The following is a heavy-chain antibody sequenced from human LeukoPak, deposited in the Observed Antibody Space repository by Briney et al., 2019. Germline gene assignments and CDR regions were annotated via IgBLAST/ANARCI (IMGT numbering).Heavy chain of an antibody. CDR3: AKSLAAAGTYYYYYYMDV. CDR1: GFTVSSNY. D-gene: IGHD6-13*01. CDR2: ISGSGGST. V-gene: IGHV3-23*01. Sequence: GGSLRLSCAASGFTVSSNYMHWVRQAPGKGLEWVSAISGSGGSTYYADSVKGRFTISRDNSKNTLYLQMNSLRAEDTAVYYCAKSLAAAGTYYYYYYMDVWGKGTTVTVSS. J-gene: IGHJ6*03.